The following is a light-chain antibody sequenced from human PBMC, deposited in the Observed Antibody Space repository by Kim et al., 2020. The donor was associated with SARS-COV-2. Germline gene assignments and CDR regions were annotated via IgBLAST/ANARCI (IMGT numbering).Light chain of an antibody. CDR2: AAA. CDR3: QQSYSAPYT. CDR1: QSINQY. V-gene: IGKV1-39*01. J-gene: IGKJ2*01. Sequence: SASVGDRVSITCRASQSINQYLNWYQQEAGKAPKLLIYAAASLQSGVPSRFSGSGSETDFTLTISSLQAEDFATYYCQQSYSAPYTFGQGTKLEI.